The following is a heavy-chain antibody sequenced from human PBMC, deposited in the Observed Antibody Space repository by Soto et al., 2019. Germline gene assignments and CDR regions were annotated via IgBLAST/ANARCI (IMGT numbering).Heavy chain of an antibody. CDR1: GFSLSTSGMR. D-gene: IGHD6-6*01. V-gene: IGHV2-70*04. J-gene: IGHJ4*02. Sequence: SGPTLVNPTQTLTLTCTVSGFSLSTSGMRVSWIRQPPGKALEWLARIDWDDDKFYSTSLKTRLTISKDTSKNQVVLTMTNMDPVDTATFYCARRYSSSSGFDYWGQGTLVPVSS. CDR2: IDWDDDK. CDR3: ARRYSSSSGFDY.